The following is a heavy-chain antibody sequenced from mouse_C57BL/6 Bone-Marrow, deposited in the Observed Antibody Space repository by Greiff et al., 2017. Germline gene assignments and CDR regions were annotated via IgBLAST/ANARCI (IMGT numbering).Heavy chain of an antibody. V-gene: IGHV14-3*01. CDR3: AISYDEGDY. CDR1: GFNINNTY. J-gene: IGHJ2*01. D-gene: IGHD2-3*01. CDR2: IDPANGNT. Sequence: EVQRVESVAELVRPGASVKLSCTASGFNINNTYMPWVKQRPEQGLEWIGRIDPANGNTKYAPKFQGKATITADTSSNTAYLQLSSLTSEDTASYCCAISYDEGDYWGQGTTLTVSS.